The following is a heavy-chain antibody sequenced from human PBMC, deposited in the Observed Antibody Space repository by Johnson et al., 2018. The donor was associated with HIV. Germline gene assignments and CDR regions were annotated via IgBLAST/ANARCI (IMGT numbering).Heavy chain of an antibody. CDR2: ISSSGSTT. D-gene: IGHD6-13*01. Sequence: QLVESGGGLVKPGGSLRLSCAASGFTFSDYYMHWIRQAPGKGLEWVSYISSSGSTTYYADSLKGRFTVSRDNAKNSLFLQMNSLRAEDTALYYCAKDRKGSSSWLRSGVAFDIWGQGTMVTVS. V-gene: IGHV3-11*01. CDR1: GFTFSDYY. CDR3: AKDRKGSSSWLRSGVAFDI. J-gene: IGHJ3*02.